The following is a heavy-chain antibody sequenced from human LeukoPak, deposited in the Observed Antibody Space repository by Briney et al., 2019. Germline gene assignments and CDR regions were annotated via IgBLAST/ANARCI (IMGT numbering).Heavy chain of an antibody. D-gene: IGHD6-19*01. Sequence: ASVKVSCKASGYTFTNYDINWVRQVTGQGLEWMGWMNPNSGNTGYAQKFQGRVTITRNTSISTAFMELSSLRSEDTAVYYCARRAVGNSYYYSMDVWGKGTTVTVSS. CDR2: MNPNSGNT. V-gene: IGHV1-8*01. J-gene: IGHJ6*03. CDR3: ARRAVGNSYYYSMDV. CDR1: GYTFTNYD.